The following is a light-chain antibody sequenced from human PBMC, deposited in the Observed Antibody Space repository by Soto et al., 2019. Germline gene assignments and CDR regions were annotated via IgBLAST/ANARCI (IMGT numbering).Light chain of an antibody. Sequence: VVTQFPATLSVSPGERATLSCRAVDNSGTNIAWYQHKPGQSPRLLIYNASTRPPGVAARFSGSGSGTEFTLTIGTLQPEDFAVYYCQEYNSWPVYSFGQGTKLEIK. V-gene: IGKV3-15*01. CDR2: NAS. CDR3: QEYNSWPVYS. J-gene: IGKJ2*03. CDR1: DNSGTN.